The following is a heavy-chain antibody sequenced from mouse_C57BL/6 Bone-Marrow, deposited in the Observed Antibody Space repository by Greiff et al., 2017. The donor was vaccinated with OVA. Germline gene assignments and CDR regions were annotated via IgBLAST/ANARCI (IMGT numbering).Heavy chain of an antibody. CDR1: GYTFTSYG. J-gene: IGHJ2*01. Sequence: QVQLKESGAELARPGASVKLSCKASGYTFTSYGISWVKQRTGQGLEWIGEIYPRSGNTYYNEKFKGKATLTADKSSSTAYMELRSLTSEDSAVYFCARSYYGNYSDYWGQGTTLTVSS. D-gene: IGHD2-10*01. V-gene: IGHV1-81*01. CDR3: ARSYYGNYSDY. CDR2: IYPRSGNT.